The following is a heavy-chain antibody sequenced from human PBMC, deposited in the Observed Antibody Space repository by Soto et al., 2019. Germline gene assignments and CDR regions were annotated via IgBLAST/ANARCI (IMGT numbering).Heavy chain of an antibody. CDR2: IYSGGDT. V-gene: IGHV3-66*01. D-gene: IGHD4-17*01. J-gene: IGHJ3*02. Sequence: GGSLRLSCAASGFTVSRNYMSWVRQVPGKGLEWVSVIYSGGDTNYPDSVKGRFTISRDNSKNTLYLQMNSLRAEDTALYYCARETTVGAFDIWGQGTMVTVSS. CDR3: ARETTVGAFDI. CDR1: GFTVSRNY.